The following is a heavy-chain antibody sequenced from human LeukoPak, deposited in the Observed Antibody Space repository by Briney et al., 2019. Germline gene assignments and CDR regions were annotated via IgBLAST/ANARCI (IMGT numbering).Heavy chain of an antibody. CDR1: GYTFTGYY. V-gene: IGHV1-2*02. D-gene: IGHD5-12*01. J-gene: IGHJ6*02. CDR2: INPNSGGT. CDR3: ARDGGYDSGYYYYYYGMDV. Sequence: ASVKVSCKASGYTFTGYYMHWVRQAPGQGLEWMRWINPNSGGTNYAQKFQGRVTMTRDTSISTAYMELSRLRSDDTAVYYCARDGGYDSGYYYYYYGMDVWGQGTTVTVSS.